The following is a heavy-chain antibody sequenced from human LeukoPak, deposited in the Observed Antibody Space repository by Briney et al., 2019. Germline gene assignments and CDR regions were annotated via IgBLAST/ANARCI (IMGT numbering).Heavy chain of an antibody. D-gene: IGHD1/OR15-1a*01. CDR2: INPTSGAT. V-gene: IGHV1-2*02. CDR1: GYTFTINY. J-gene: IGHJ3*01. Sequence: ASVKLSCKASGYTFTINYMHWVRHAPGQGLDWVGLINPTSGATTYAQKFQGRVTMTRDTSNNTSYMELSRLRSDDTAVYYGAREFRTTTWSFDAFDLWGQGTMVTVSS. CDR3: AREFRTTTWSFDAFDL.